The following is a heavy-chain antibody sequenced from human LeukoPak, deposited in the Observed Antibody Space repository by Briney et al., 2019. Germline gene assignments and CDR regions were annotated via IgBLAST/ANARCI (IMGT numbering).Heavy chain of an antibody. CDR2: ISGRGDTT. CDR3: AARYSSSFNFDY. D-gene: IGHD6-6*01. J-gene: IGHJ4*02. CDR1: GVIFSKYT. Sequence: GGCLRHSCAASGVIFSKYTMSGVPPAPREGRGWGSTISGRGDTTFYADSVKGRFTISRDMSRSTLYLQMNSLRPEDTAVYYCAARYSSSFNFDYWGQGTLVTVSS. V-gene: IGHV3-23*01.